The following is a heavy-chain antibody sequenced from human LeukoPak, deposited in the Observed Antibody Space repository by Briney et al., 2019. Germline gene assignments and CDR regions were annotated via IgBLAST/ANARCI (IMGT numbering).Heavy chain of an antibody. CDR1: GGSTSRDY. CDR3: ARGLEQLAIDY. Sequence: SETLSLTCTVSGGSTSRDYWSWIRQHPGKGLEWIGYIYYSGSTYYNPSLKSRVTISVDTSKNQFSLKLSSVTTADTAVYYCARGLEQLAIDYWGQGTLVTVSS. J-gene: IGHJ4*02. CDR2: IYYSGST. V-gene: IGHV4-59*12. D-gene: IGHD6-13*01.